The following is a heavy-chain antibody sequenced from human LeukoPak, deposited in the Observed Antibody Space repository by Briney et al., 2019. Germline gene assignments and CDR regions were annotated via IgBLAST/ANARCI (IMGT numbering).Heavy chain of an antibody. CDR3: ARSPTFVWSVDY. CDR2: IYYSGST. CDR1: GGSISSSSYY. V-gene: IGHV4-39*01. J-gene: IGHJ4*02. Sequence: SETLSLTCTVSGGSISSSSYYWGWIRQPPGKGLEWIGSIYYSGSTYYNPSLKSRVTISVDTSKNQFSLKLSSVTAADTAVYYCARSPTFVWSVDYWGQGTLVTVSS. D-gene: IGHD3-9*01.